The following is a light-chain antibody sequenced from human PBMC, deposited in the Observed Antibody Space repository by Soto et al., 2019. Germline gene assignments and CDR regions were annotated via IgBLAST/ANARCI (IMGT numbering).Light chain of an antibody. CDR3: SSYAGSNDVV. CDR2: EVI. V-gene: IGLV2-8*01. Sequence: VLTHPPSASRSPGQSVTISSTGTNSEVGGYNYVSWYQQHPGNASKLMIYEVIEPPSAVPDRFSGSKSSNTASLTVSGPQAEDEADYYCSSYAGSNDVVFGTGTKVTVL. J-gene: IGLJ1*01. CDR1: NSEVGGYNY.